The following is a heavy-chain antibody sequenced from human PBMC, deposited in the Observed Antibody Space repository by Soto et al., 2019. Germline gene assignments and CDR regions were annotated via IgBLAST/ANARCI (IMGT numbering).Heavy chain of an antibody. J-gene: IGHJ4*02. V-gene: IGHV1-69*06. D-gene: IGHD3-22*01. Sequence: SFKVPCKVSGIGFSNYFISWVRQAPGHGLEWLGRIIPIFNSTKYAQSFQGRVTITADKSTSTASLELRSLRSDDTAVYYCTRGGAVYYYDSSGYFDYWGQGTLVTVSS. CDR3: TRGGAVYYYDSSGYFDY. CDR2: IIPIFNST. CDR1: GIGFSNYF.